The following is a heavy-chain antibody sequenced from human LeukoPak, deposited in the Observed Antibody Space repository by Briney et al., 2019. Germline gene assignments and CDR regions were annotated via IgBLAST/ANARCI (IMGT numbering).Heavy chain of an antibody. CDR2: INSDGSST. V-gene: IGHV3-74*01. D-gene: IGHD3-3*01. CDR3: AREAALYSYDFWSGYSQFDY. CDR1: GFTFSSYW. J-gene: IGHJ4*02. Sequence: GGSLRLSCAASGFTFSSYWMHWVRQAPGKGLVWVSRINSDGSSTSYADPVKGRFTISRDNAKNTLYLQMNSLRAEDTAVYYYAREAALYSYDFWSGYSQFDYWGQGTLVTVSS.